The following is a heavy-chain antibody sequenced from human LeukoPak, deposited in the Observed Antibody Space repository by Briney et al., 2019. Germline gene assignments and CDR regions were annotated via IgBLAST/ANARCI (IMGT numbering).Heavy chain of an antibody. V-gene: IGHV1-69*04. CDR3: ARGLGSSWYNWFDP. CDR1: GYTFTSYG. Sequence: SVKVSCKASGYTFTSYGISWVRQAPGQGLEWMGRIIPILGIANYAQKFQGRVTITADKSTSTAYMELSSLRSEDTAVYYCARGLGSSWYNWFDPWGQGTLVTVSS. D-gene: IGHD6-13*01. J-gene: IGHJ5*02. CDR2: IIPILGIA.